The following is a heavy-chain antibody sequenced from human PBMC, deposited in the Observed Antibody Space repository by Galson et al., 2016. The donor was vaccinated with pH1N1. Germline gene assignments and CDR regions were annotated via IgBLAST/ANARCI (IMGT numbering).Heavy chain of an antibody. CDR3: AKVTDVCTVSRCFPYGMHA. Sequence: SLRLSCAASGFTFSSYAMYWVRQAPGKGLEWVSAISGSGGTTHDADSVKDRFTISRDNSKNTLYLQMHSLRAEDTATYYCAKVTDVCTVSRCFPYGMHAWGQGTTGTVSS. J-gene: IGHJ6*02. CDR2: ISGSGGTT. CDR1: GFTFSSYA. D-gene: IGHD3-16*01. V-gene: IGHV3-23*01.